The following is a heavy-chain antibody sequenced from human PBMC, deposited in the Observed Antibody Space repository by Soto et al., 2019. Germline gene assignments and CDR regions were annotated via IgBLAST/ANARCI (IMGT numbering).Heavy chain of an antibody. J-gene: IGHJ6*02. CDR3: ASLPWGRAARYGMDV. V-gene: IGHV1-69*06. CDR1: GGTFSSYA. D-gene: IGHD6-6*01. Sequence: ASVKVSCKASGGTFSSYAISWVRQAPGQGLEWMGGIIPIFGTANYAQKFQGRVTITADKSTSTAYMELSSLRSEDTAVYYCASLPWGRAARYGMDVWGQGTTVTVSS. CDR2: IIPIFGTA.